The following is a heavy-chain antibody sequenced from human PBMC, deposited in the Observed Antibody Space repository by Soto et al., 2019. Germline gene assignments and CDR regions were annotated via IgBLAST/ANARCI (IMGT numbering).Heavy chain of an antibody. CDR2: INHSGST. J-gene: IGHJ4*02. V-gene: IGHV4-34*01. CDR1: GGSFSGYY. D-gene: IGHD2-2*01. Sequence: PSETLSLTCAVYGGSFSGYYWSWIRQPPGKGLEWIGEINHSGSTSYNPSLKSRVTISVDTSKNQFSLKLSSVTAADTAVYYCARGYVVVPARTEFDYWGQGTLVTVSS. CDR3: ARGYVVVPARTEFDY.